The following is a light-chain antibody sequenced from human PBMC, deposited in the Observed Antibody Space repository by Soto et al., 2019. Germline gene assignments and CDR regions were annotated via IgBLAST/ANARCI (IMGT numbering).Light chain of an antibody. Sequence: DTVLIQSPATLSLSPGERATLSCRASHTVANFLAWYQHKPGQAPRLLIYDVSNRATGIPARFSGIGSGTDFTLTISSLEPDDFAVYYCQQRSNWPPTFGGGTNVEI. V-gene: IGKV3-11*01. CDR2: DVS. CDR1: HTVANF. J-gene: IGKJ4*01. CDR3: QQRSNWPPT.